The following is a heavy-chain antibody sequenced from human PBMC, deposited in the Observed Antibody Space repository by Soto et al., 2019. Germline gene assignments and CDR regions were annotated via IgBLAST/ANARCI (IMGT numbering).Heavy chain of an antibody. V-gene: IGHV4-61*01. Sequence: SETLSLTCTVSGGSVSSGSYYWSWIRQPPGKGLEWIGYIYYSGSTNYNPSLKSRVTISLDTSKNQFSLKMRSVTAADTAVYYCAREKGYCSSTSCYTRFNWFDPWGQGTLVTVPS. D-gene: IGHD2-2*02. CDR3: AREKGYCSSTSCYTRFNWFDP. CDR1: GGSVSSGSYY. J-gene: IGHJ5*02. CDR2: IYYSGST.